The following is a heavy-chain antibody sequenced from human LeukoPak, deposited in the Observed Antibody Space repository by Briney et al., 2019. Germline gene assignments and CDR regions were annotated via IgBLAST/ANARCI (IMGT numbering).Heavy chain of an antibody. CDR3: ARARALYTNCLSHYSIPG. D-gene: IGHD2-21*01. J-gene: IGHJ6*02. V-gene: IGHV3-11*06. CDR2: ISSSSLYT. CDR1: VITSSVFK. Sequence: GGSLRLSSVVPVITSSVFKKSTGRQAPGKGLEWISYISSSSLYTNYADSVKGRFTISRDNAKNSLFLQMNSLRAEDTAVYYCARARALYTNCLSHYSIPGWSQRTTVTVSS.